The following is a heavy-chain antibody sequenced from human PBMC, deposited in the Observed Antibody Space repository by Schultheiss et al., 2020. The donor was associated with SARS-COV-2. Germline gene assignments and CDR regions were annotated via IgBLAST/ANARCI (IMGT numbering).Heavy chain of an antibody. CDR2: ISGTGAHA. D-gene: IGHD3-22*01. J-gene: IGHJ5*02. CDR1: GFTFSGYA. Sequence: GGSLRLSCAASGFTFSGYAMTWVRQAPGKGLEWVSAISGTGAHAYYADSVKGRFTISRDNSKNTLYLQMNSLTAEDTALYYCAKAQSLSFFYDSTDYFVASHNWFGPWGQGTLVTVSS. CDR3: AKAQSLSFFYDSTDYFVASHNWFGP. V-gene: IGHV3-23*01.